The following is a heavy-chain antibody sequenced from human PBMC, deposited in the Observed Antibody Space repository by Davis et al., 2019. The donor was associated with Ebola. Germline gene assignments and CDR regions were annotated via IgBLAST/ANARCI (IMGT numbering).Heavy chain of an antibody. CDR3: ARDAGAVGDY. V-gene: IGHV3-7*03. CDR1: GFTFSSSA. CDR2: IKQDGSEK. D-gene: IGHD1-26*01. J-gene: IGHJ4*02. Sequence: GESLKISCAASGFTFSSSAMSWVRQAPGKGLEWVANIKQDGSEKYYVDSVKGRFTISRDNAKNSLYLQMNSLRAEDTAVYYCARDAGAVGDYWGQGTLVTVSS.